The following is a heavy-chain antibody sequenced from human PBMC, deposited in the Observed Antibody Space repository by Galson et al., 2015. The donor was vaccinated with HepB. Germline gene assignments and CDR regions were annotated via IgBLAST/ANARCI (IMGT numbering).Heavy chain of an antibody. CDR1: GFTFSDYY. CDR2: ISSSSSYT. D-gene: IGHD1-14*01. J-gene: IGHJ4*02. Sequence: SLRLSCAASGFTFSDYYMSWIRQAPGKGLEWVSYISSSSSYTNYADSVKGRFTISRDNAKNSLYLQMNSLRAEDTAVYYCARENKREPADYWGQGTLVTVSS. CDR3: ARENKREPADY. V-gene: IGHV3-11*06.